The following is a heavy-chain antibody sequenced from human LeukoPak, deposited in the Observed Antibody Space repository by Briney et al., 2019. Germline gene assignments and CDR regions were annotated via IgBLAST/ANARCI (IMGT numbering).Heavy chain of an antibody. J-gene: IGHJ4*02. D-gene: IGHD3-22*01. V-gene: IGHV3-30*14. CDR1: GFTFSTYA. CDR3: ASGPENYYDSSGYLNTPIDY. CDR2: ISYDGSNK. Sequence: PGGSLRLSCAASGFTFSTYAMNWVRQAPGKGLEWVAVISYDGSNKYYADSVKGRFTISRDNSKNTLYLQMNSLRAEDTAVYYCASGPENYYDSSGYLNTPIDYWGQGTLVTVSS.